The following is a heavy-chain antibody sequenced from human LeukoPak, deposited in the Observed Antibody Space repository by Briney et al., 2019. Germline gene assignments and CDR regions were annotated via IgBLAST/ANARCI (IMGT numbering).Heavy chain of an antibody. CDR1: GFTFSDYY. CDR3: ARGGEYSSSWYGNLNY. D-gene: IGHD6-13*01. V-gene: IGHV3-11*01. J-gene: IGHJ4*02. CDR2: ISSSGSTI. Sequence: GGSLRPSCAASGFTFSDYYMSWIRQARGKGQELGSYISSSGSTIYYADSVKGRFPISRDNATNSLYLQMNSLRAEDTAVYYCARGGEYSSSWYGNLNYWGQGTLVTVSS.